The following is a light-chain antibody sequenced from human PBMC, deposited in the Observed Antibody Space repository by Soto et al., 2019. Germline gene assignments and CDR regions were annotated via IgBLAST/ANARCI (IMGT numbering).Light chain of an antibody. Sequence: EIVMTQSPATLSVSPGEGATVSCRASQSVSSHLAWYQHKPGQAPRLLIYGASSRATGIPDRFSGSGSGTDFTLTISRLEPEDFAVYYCQQYGSSGWTFGQGTKVDIK. CDR1: QSVSSH. CDR2: GAS. J-gene: IGKJ1*01. CDR3: QQYGSSGWT. V-gene: IGKV3-20*01.